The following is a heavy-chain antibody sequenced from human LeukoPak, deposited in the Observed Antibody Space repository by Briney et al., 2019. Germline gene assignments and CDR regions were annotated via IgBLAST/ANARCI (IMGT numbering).Heavy chain of an antibody. Sequence: SETLSLTCTVSGGSISSYYWSWIRQPPGKGLEWIGYIYYSGSTNYNPSLKSRVTISVDTSKNQFSLKLSSVTAADTVVYYCARGDYDFWSGSRFDPWGQGTLVTVSS. V-gene: IGHV4-59*01. CDR1: GGSISSYY. J-gene: IGHJ5*02. D-gene: IGHD3-3*01. CDR2: IYYSGST. CDR3: ARGDYDFWSGSRFDP.